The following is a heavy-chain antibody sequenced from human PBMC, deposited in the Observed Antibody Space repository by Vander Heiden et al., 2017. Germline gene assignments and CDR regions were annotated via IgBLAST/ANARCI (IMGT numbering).Heavy chain of an antibody. Sequence: QVQLVESGGGVVQSGRSLRLCCAASGFTFKTYGMHWVRQAPGKGLEWLAIIWYDGNTKDYADSVKGRFTISRDNSKNTLYLEMSSLRVEDTAIYYCARAGSDIAVAGPFDFWGQGTLVTVSS. V-gene: IGHV3-33*01. D-gene: IGHD6-19*01. CDR2: IWYDGNTK. CDR3: ARAGSDIAVAGPFDF. J-gene: IGHJ4*02. CDR1: GFTFKTYG.